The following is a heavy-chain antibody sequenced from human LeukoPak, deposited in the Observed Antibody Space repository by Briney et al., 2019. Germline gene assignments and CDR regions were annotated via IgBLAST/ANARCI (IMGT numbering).Heavy chain of an antibody. CDR3: ARDFPTLGY. J-gene: IGHJ4*02. Sequence: GGSLRLSCAASGFTFSSYSMNWVRQAPGKGLEWVSYISSSSSTIYYADSVKGRFTISRGNAKNSLYLQMNSLRAEDTAVYYCARDFPTLGYWGQGTLVTVSS. CDR2: ISSSSSTI. V-gene: IGHV3-48*01. CDR1: GFTFSSYS. D-gene: IGHD2/OR15-2a*01.